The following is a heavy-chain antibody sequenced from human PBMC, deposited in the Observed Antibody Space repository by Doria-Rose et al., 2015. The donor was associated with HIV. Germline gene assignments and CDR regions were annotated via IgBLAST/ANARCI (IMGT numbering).Heavy chain of an antibody. Sequence: VQLVESGGGLVKPGGSLRLSCAASGFTFSSYSMNWVRQAPGKGLEWVSSISSSSSYIYYADSVKGRFTISRDNAKNSLYLQMNSLRAEDTAVYYCAREVGGEYSSSGGDYWGQGTLVTVSS. CDR3: AREVGGEYSSSGGDY. V-gene: IGHV3-21*03. CDR1: GFTFSSYS. CDR2: ISSSSSYI. J-gene: IGHJ4*02. D-gene: IGHD6-6*01.